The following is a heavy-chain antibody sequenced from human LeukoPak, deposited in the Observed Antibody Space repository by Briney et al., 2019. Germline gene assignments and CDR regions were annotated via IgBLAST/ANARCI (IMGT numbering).Heavy chain of an antibody. V-gene: IGHV3-21*01. J-gene: IGHJ4*02. Sequence: PGGSLRLSCAASGFTFSSYSMNWVRQAPGKGLEWVSSISSSSYIYYADSVKGRFTISRDNAKNSLYLQMNSLRAEDTAVYYCAKDISSGWPYCFHYWGQGTLVTVSS. CDR1: GFTFSSYS. CDR2: ISSSSYI. D-gene: IGHD6-19*01. CDR3: AKDISSGWPYCFHY.